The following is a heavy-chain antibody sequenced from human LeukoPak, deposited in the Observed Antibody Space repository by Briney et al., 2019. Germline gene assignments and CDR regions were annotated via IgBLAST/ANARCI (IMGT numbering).Heavy chain of an antibody. V-gene: IGHV3-74*01. Sequence: GGSLRLSCAASAFTFSSYWMHWVRQAPGKGLEWVSRIKGDESSINYADSVEGRFTISRDNSKNTLNLQMNSLRAEDTAVYYCEAGGDLWFGEPTDAFDIWGQGTMVTVSS. CDR1: AFTFSSYW. CDR3: EAGGDLWFGEPTDAFDI. CDR2: IKGDESSI. J-gene: IGHJ3*02. D-gene: IGHD3-10*01.